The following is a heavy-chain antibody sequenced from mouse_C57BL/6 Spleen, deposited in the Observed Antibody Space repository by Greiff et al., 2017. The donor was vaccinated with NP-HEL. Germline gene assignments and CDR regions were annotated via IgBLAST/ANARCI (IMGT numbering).Heavy chain of an antibody. Sequence: VQLQQSGPGLVQPSQSLSITCTVSGFSLTSYGVHWVRQSPGKGLEWLGVIWSGGSTDYNAAFISRLSISKDNSKSQVFFKMNSLQADDTAIYYCAGTVTWFAYWGQGTLVTVSA. J-gene: IGHJ3*01. CDR3: AGTVTWFAY. CDR2: IWSGGST. CDR1: GFSLTSYG. V-gene: IGHV2-2*01.